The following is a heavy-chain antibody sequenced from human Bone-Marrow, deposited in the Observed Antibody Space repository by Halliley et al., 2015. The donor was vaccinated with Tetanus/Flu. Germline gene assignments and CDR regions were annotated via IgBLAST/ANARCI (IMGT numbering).Heavy chain of an antibody. Sequence: SLRLSCAASGFTFSSYAMSWVRQAPGKGLEWVSGINGGGSKTYYAESAKGRFTISRDNSKNTLYLQMNSLKTEDTAVYYCTTDRTLSPIDHGGQGTLVTVSS. D-gene: IGHD3-9*01. CDR3: TTDRTLSPIDH. CDR2: INGGGSKT. V-gene: IGHV3-23*01. J-gene: IGHJ4*02. CDR1: GFTFSSYA.